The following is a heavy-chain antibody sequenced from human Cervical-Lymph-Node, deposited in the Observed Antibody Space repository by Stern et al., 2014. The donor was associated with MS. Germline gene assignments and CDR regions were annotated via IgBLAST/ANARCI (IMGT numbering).Heavy chain of an antibody. V-gene: IGHV3-21*01. CDR3: ARGRGGNYRYYFDY. CDR2: ISSGGCYI. Sequence: EVQLVESGGGLVKPGGSLRLSCAASGFTFSSYSMNWVRQAPGKGLELVASISSGGCYIYYADSLKGRFTISRDNAKNSLYLQMNSLRAEDTAVYYCARGRGGNYRYYFDYWGQGTLVTVSS. CDR1: GFTFSSYS. D-gene: IGHD4-23*01. J-gene: IGHJ4*02.